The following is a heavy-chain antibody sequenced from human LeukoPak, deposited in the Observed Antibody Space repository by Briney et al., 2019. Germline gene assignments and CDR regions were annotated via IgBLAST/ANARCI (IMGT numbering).Heavy chain of an antibody. Sequence: SETLSLTCTVSGYSISSGYYWGWIRQPPGKGLEWIGSIYHSGSTYYNPSLNSRVTISVDTSKNQFSLKLSSVTAADTAVYYCAREKMSAAAGAGAFDIWGQGTMVTVSS. CDR3: AREKMSAAAGAGAFDI. D-gene: IGHD6-25*01. CDR1: GYSISSGYY. V-gene: IGHV4-38-2*02. CDR2: IYHSGST. J-gene: IGHJ3*02.